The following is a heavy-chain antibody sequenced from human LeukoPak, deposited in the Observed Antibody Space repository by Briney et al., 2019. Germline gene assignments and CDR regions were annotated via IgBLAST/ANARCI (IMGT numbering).Heavy chain of an antibody. J-gene: IGHJ4*02. Sequence: SETLSLTCTVSGGSFSSYYWSWIRQPAGKGLEWSGRIYTSGSTNYNPSLKSRVTMSVDTSKNQFSLKLSSVTAADTAVYYCARDTYYYDSSGYLFDYWGQGTLVTVSS. CDR2: IYTSGST. CDR3: ARDTYYYDSSGYLFDY. D-gene: IGHD3-22*01. V-gene: IGHV4-4*07. CDR1: GGSFSSYY.